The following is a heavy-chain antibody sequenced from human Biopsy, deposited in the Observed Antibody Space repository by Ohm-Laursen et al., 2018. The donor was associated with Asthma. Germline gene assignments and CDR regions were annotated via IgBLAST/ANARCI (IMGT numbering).Heavy chain of an antibody. J-gene: IGHJ4*02. D-gene: IGHD2-2*01. V-gene: IGHV1-69*13. CDR2: INSVFGTT. CDR1: GGTFNTYV. Sequence: SVKVSCKSLGGTFNTYVIGWVRQAPGQGLEWMGGINSVFGTTTYPQKFRDRVTITADDSTSTVYMELSSLRSEDTAVYYCARKAGSCISRTCYSLDFWGQGTLVTISS. CDR3: ARKAGSCISRTCYSLDF.